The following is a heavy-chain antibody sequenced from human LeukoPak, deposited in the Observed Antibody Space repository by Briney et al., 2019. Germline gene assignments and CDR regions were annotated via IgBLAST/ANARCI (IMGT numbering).Heavy chain of an antibody. CDR1: GGSISSYY. CDR2: IYYSGST. Sequence: SETLSLTCTVSGGSISSYYWGWIRQPPGKGLEWIGTIYYSGSTYYNPSLKSRVTISVDTSKNQFSLKLSSVTAADTAVYYCARHKGYYDSSGYYPDAFDIWGQGTMVTVSS. J-gene: IGHJ3*02. CDR3: ARHKGYYDSSGYYPDAFDI. D-gene: IGHD3-22*01. V-gene: IGHV4-39*01.